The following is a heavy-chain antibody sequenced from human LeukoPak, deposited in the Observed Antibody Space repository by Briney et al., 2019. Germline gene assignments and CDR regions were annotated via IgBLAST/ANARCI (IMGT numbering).Heavy chain of an antibody. CDR1: GGSFSGYY. J-gene: IGHJ4*02. Sequence: PSETLSLTCAVYGGSFSGYYWSWIRQPPGKGLEWIGEINHSGSTNYNPSLKSRVTISVDTSKNQFSLKLSSVTAADTAVYYCASSPLRYFDSLLPTGFDYWGQGTLVTVSS. D-gene: IGHD3-9*01. V-gene: IGHV4-34*01. CDR3: ASSPLRYFDSLLPTGFDY. CDR2: INHSGST.